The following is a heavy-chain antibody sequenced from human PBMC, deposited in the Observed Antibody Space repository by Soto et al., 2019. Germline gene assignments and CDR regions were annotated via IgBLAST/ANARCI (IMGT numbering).Heavy chain of an antibody. CDR2: ISAYNGNT. D-gene: IGHD2-2*01. V-gene: IGHV1-18*01. CDR1: GYTFTSYG. J-gene: IGHJ6*02. CDR3: ARYAAPSDV. Sequence: ASVKVSCKASGYTFTSYGISWVRQAPGQGLEWMGWISAYNGNTNYAQKFQGRVTITRDTSASTAYMELSSLRSEDTAVYYCARYAAPSDVCGQGTTVTVSS.